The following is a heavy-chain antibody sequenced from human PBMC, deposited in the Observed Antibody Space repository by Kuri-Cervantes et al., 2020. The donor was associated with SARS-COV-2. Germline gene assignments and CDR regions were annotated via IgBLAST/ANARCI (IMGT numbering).Heavy chain of an antibody. J-gene: IGHJ6*02. D-gene: IGHD3-22*01. CDR3: ARETYYYDSSGYYTYYYYGMDV. V-gene: IGHV4-4*07. CDR2: IYTSGST. Sequence: GSLRLSCTVSGGSISSYYWSWIRQPAGKGLEWIGRIYTSGSTNYNPSLKSRVTMSVDTSKNQFSLKLSSVTAADTAVYYCARETYYYDSSGYYTYYYYGMDVWGQGITVTVSS. CDR1: GGSISSYY.